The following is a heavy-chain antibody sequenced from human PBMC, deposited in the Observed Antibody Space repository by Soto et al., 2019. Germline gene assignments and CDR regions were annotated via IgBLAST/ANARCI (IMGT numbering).Heavy chain of an antibody. J-gene: IGHJ4*02. CDR1: GGTYNTFA. V-gene: IGHV1-69*10. CDR3: VTAAKRYFDY. Sequence: GASVKVSCKASGGTYNTFAISWVRQAPGQGLEWMGGIIPVLGPAFYAQKFQGRVTITADKSTTTAYLELTSLRSEDTAVYYCVTAAKRYFDYWGQGTLVTVSS. CDR2: IIPVLGPA.